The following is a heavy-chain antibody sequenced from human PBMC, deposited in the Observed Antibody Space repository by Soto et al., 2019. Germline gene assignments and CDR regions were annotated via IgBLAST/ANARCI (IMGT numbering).Heavy chain of an antibody. CDR2: IYPDDSDT. J-gene: IGHJ1*01. Sequence: GESLKISCKHSGFNFPTFWIAWVRQMPGKGLEWMGTIYPDDSDTRYSPSFQGQVTISADKSIQTAYLQWGSLKASDSALYYCARGKYSRPRGVLAVWGQGTPVTVSS. D-gene: IGHD4-4*01. CDR3: ARGKYSRPRGVLAV. CDR1: GFNFPTFW. V-gene: IGHV5-51*01.